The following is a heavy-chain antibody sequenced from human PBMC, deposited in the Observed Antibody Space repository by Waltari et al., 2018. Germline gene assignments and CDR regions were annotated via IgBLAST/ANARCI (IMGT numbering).Heavy chain of an antibody. CDR1: GFTFSSYA. V-gene: IGHV3-23*01. J-gene: IGHJ4*02. Sequence: EVQLLESGGGLVQPGGSLRLSCAASGFTFSSYAMSWIRQAPGKGLEWVPAISGSGGSPYYADTVKVRFTISIDNSKNTLYLQMNSLRAEDTAVYYCAKGREEWLPRAFDYWGQGTLVTVSS. CDR2: ISGSGGSP. D-gene: IGHD6-19*01. CDR3: AKGREEWLPRAFDY.